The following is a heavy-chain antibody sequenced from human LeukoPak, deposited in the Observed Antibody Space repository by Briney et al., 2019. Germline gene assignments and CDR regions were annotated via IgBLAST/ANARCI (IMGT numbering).Heavy chain of an antibody. Sequence: ASVKVSCKASGGTFSSYAISWVRQAPGQGLEWMGGIIPIFGTANYAQKFQGRVTITADKSTSTAYMELSSLRSEDPAVYYCARAHDSWFDFDYWGQGTLVTVSS. CDR3: ARAHDSWFDFDY. V-gene: IGHV1-69*06. CDR1: GGTFSSYA. D-gene: IGHD6-13*01. J-gene: IGHJ4*02. CDR2: IIPIFGTA.